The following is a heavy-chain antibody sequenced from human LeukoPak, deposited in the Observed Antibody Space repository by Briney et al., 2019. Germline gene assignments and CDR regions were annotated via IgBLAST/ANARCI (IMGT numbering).Heavy chain of an antibody. D-gene: IGHD3-9*01. J-gene: IGHJ4*02. V-gene: IGHV4-39*01. Sequence: SETLSLTCTVSGGSISSSSYYWGWIRQPPGKGLEWIGSIYYSGSTYYNPSLKSRVTISVDTSKNQFSLKLSSVTAADTAVYYCARYVLRYFDWLLYGFDYWGQRTLVTVSS. CDR3: ARYVLRYFDWLLYGFDY. CDR1: GGSISSSSYY. CDR2: IYYSGST.